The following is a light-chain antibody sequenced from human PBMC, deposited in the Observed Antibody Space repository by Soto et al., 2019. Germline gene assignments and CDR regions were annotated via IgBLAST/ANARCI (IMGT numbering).Light chain of an antibody. CDR3: QQRSNLDPWT. V-gene: IGKV3-11*01. J-gene: IGKJ1*01. CDR1: QSVSSY. Sequence: EIALTQSPATLSFSPGERATLSCRASQSVSSYLAWYQQKPGQAPRLLIYDASNRATGIPARFSGSGSGTDFTLTISSLEPEDFAVYYCQQRSNLDPWTFGHGTKVEIX. CDR2: DAS.